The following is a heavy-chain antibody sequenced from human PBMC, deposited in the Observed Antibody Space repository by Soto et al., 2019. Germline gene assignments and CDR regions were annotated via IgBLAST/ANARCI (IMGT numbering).Heavy chain of an antibody. CDR2: IDPSDSYT. Sequence: GESLKISCKGSGYSFTSYYISWVRQMPGKGLEWMGRIDPSDSYTNFNPSFQGHVTSSVDKSISTAYLQWSSLKASDTAMYYCARHGYHDSSAYSWTWGQGTPVTVS. J-gene: IGHJ5*02. CDR3: ARHGYHDSSAYSWT. D-gene: IGHD3-22*01. CDR1: GYSFTSYY. V-gene: IGHV5-10-1*01.